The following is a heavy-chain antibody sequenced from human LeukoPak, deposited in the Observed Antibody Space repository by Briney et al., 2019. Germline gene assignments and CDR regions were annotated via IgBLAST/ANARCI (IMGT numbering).Heavy chain of an antibody. D-gene: IGHD2-8*01. J-gene: IGHJ4*02. Sequence: GGSLRLSCAASGFTFSTYWMTWVRQAPGKGLEWVANIKQDGSEKYFVDSVKGRFTISRDNAKNSLYLQMNSLRAEDTALYYCARDLYCTNGVCFPTDYWGQGTLVTVSS. CDR3: ARDLYCTNGVCFPTDY. V-gene: IGHV3-7*03. CDR2: IKQDGSEK. CDR1: GFTFSTYW.